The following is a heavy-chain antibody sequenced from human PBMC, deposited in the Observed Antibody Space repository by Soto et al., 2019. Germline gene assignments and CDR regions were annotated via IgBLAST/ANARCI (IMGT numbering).Heavy chain of an antibody. CDR3: ASRDPGTSVDY. Sequence: SETLSLTCAVSGGSFTSNNWWTWVRQPPGQGLEWIGEIYRTGSTNYNPSLKSRVTISLDESENQFSLKVTSLTAADTAVYYCASRDPGTSVDYWGQGTLVTVSS. V-gene: IGHV4-4*02. D-gene: IGHD1-7*01. CDR1: GGSFTSNNW. CDR2: IYRTGST. J-gene: IGHJ4*02.